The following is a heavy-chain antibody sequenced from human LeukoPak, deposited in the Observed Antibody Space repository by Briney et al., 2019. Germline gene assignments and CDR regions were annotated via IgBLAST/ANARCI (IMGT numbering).Heavy chain of an antibody. D-gene: IGHD6-19*01. CDR2: IYYSGST. Sequence: SETLSLTCTVSGGSISSSIYYWGWIRQPPGEGLECIGSIYYSGSTYYNPSLRSRVTISVDTSENQFSLKLNSVTAADTAVYYCARHVYISGGPWFDPWGQGTLVTVSS. J-gene: IGHJ5*02. CDR1: GGSISSSIYY. CDR3: ARHVYISGGPWFDP. V-gene: IGHV4-39*01.